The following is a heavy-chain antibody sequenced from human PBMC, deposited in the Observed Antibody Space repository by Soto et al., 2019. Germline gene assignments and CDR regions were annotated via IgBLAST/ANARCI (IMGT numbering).Heavy chain of an antibody. CDR1: GFSFGSSW. J-gene: IGHJ3*02. Sequence: PXGSRRLSCAASGFSFGSSWMTWVRQARGKGLEWVANIKKDGSKINYLDSVRGRFTVSRDNAKNSLYLEMNSLRAEDTALYYCARDVSPGSSSLYLDAFDIWGQGTMVTVSS. CDR3: ARDVSPGSSSLYLDAFDI. CDR2: IKKDGSKI. D-gene: IGHD6-13*01. V-gene: IGHV3-7*05.